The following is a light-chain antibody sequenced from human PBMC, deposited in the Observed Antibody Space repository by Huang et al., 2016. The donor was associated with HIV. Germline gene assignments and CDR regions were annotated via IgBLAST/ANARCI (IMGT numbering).Light chain of an antibody. CDR1: QSVLYSSNNKNY. CDR3: QQYYSTPPT. J-gene: IGKJ4*01. CDR2: WAS. Sequence: DIVMTQSPDSLAVSRGERANINCKSSQSVLYSSNNKNYLAWYQQKPGQPPKLLIYWASTRESGVPDRFSGSGSGTDFTLTISSLQAEDVAVYYCQQYYSTPPTFGGGTKVEIK. V-gene: IGKV4-1*01.